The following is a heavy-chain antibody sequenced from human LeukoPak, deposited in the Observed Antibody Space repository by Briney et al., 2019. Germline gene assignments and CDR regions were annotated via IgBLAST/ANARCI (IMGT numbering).Heavy chain of an antibody. CDR2: ISSSSSYI. J-gene: IGHJ4*02. CDR1: GFTFSSYS. V-gene: IGHV3-21*01. Sequence: PGGSLTLSCAASGFTFSSYSMNWVRQAPGKGLEWVSSISSSSSYIYYADSVKGRFTISRDNAKNALYLQTNSLRAEDTAVYYCARALISSYTIYYFDYWGQGTLVTVSS. D-gene: IGHD3-3*02. CDR3: ARALISSYTIYYFDY.